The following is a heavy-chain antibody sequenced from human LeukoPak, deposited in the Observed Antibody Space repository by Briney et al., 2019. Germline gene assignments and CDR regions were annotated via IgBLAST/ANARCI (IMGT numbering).Heavy chain of an antibody. J-gene: IGHJ6*02. CDR2: IYYSGST. CDR3: ARDSKILWFGDAVDYYGMDV. D-gene: IGHD3-10*01. V-gene: IGHV4-59*12. Sequence: SETLSLTCTVSGGSISSYYWSWIRQPPGKGLEWIGYIYYSGSTNYNPSLKSRVTISVDTSKNQFSLKLSSVTAADTAVYYCARDSKILWFGDAVDYYGMDVWGQGTTVSVSS. CDR1: GGSISSYY.